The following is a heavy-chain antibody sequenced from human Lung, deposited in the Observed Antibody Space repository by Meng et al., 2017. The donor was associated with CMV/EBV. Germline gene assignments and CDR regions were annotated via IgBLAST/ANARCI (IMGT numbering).Heavy chain of an antibody. CDR3: ARAVNDDFWSEYYRSDRIDY. Sequence: SQXXSLTXAVYGGSLSGSYWGWIRQTPEKGLEWIGEINHSGSTTYNPSLKSRVTISIDTSKNQFSLKLSSVTAADTAVYYCARAVNDDFWSEYYRSDRIDYXGQGXLVTVSS. V-gene: IGHV4-34*01. D-gene: IGHD3-3*01. CDR1: GGSLSGSY. CDR2: INHSGST. J-gene: IGHJ4*02.